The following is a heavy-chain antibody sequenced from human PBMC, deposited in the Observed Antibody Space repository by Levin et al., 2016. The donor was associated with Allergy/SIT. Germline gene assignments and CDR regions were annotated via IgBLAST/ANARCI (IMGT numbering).Heavy chain of an antibody. D-gene: IGHD3-16*01. CDR2: ISAYNGDT. Sequence: ASVKVSCKASGYIFNTYGISWVRQAPGQGLEWMGWISAYNGDTNSAQKFRGRVTMTTDTSTNTAYMELRSLRSDDTAVYYCARGGSKMTLGGVLRETFYYHSGMDVWGQGTTVTVSS. J-gene: IGHJ6*02. CDR1: GYIFNTYG. CDR3: ARGGSKMTLGGVLRETFYYHSGMDV. V-gene: IGHV1-18*01.